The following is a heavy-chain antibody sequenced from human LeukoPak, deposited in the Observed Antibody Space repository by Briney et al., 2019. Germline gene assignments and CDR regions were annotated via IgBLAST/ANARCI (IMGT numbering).Heavy chain of an antibody. V-gene: IGHV1-46*01. J-gene: IGHJ4*02. CDR1: GYTFTSYY. Sequence: ASVKVSCKASGYTFTSYYMRWVRQAPGQGLEWMGIINPSGGSTSYAQKFQGRVTMTRDMSTSTVYMELSSLRSEDTAVYYCARVQQWLANYFDCWGQGTLVTVSS. CDR2: INPSGGST. CDR3: ARVQQWLANYFDC. D-gene: IGHD6-19*01.